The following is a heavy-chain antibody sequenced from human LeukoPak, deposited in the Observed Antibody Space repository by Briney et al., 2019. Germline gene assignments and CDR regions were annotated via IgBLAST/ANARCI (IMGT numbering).Heavy chain of an antibody. J-gene: IGHJ4*02. CDR2: IIPSIGSS. V-gene: IGHV1-24*01. CDR3: GRDRGSGWNKAMDY. Sequence: GASVKVSCKVSGYTLTELSMHWVRQAPGKGLEWMGRIIPSIGSSNYIPKFQGRLTITADKSTGTAFIELSSLRSEDTAVYFCGRDRGSGWNKAMDYWGQGTPVTVSS. D-gene: IGHD6-19*01. CDR1: GYTLTELS.